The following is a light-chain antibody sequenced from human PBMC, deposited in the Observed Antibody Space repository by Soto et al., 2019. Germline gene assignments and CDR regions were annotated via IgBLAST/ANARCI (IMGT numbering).Light chain of an antibody. CDR2: DAS. CDR3: QHYNSYSMYT. Sequence: DIQMTQSPSTLSASLGDRVTITCRASQSISRWLAWYQQKPGKAPKVLIYDASNLESGVPSRFSGSGSGTAFTLSISSLQPDDFATYYCQHYNSYSMYTFGQGTKLEI. CDR1: QSISRW. J-gene: IGKJ2*01. V-gene: IGKV1-5*01.